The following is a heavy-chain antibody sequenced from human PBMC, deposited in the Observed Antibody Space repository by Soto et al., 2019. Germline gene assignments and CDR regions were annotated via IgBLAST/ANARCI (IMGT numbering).Heavy chain of an antibody. D-gene: IGHD5-12*01. CDR1: GFTFSSYG. CDR2: ISYDGSNK. CDR3: AKDRLSNSGYDSDYFDY. V-gene: IGHV3-30*18. Sequence: GGSLRLSCAASGFTFSSYGMHWVRQAPGKGLEWVAVISYDGSNKYYADSVKGRFTISRDNSKNTLYLQMNSLRAEDTAVYYCAKDRLSNSGYDSDYFDYWGQGTLVTVSS. J-gene: IGHJ4*02.